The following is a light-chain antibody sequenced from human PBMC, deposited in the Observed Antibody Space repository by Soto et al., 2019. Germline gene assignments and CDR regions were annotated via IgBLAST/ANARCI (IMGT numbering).Light chain of an antibody. Sequence: EVVLTQSPGTLSLSPRERATLSCRASQSVSNNYFTWYQHKPGQAPRHLIYGASNRAHGIPDRFSGSDSGPDFTLTISRLQPEYLAVYYCQQYAASPRSFGPGTLVEVK. CDR2: GAS. V-gene: IGKV3-20*01. CDR3: QQYAASPRS. CDR1: QSVSNNY. J-gene: IGKJ1*01.